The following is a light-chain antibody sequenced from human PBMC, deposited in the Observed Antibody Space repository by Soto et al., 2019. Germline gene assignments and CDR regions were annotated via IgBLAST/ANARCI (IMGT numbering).Light chain of an antibody. CDR1: QSLLHSNGYNY. CDR2: LGS. V-gene: IGKV2-28*01. CDR3: MQALQRG. J-gene: IGKJ2*01. Sequence: DIVTTQSPLSLPVTPGEPASISCRSSQSLLHSNGYNYLDWYLQKPGQSPQLLIYLGSNRASGVPDRFSGSGSGTDFTLKISRVEAEDVGVYYCMQALQRGFGQGTKLEIK.